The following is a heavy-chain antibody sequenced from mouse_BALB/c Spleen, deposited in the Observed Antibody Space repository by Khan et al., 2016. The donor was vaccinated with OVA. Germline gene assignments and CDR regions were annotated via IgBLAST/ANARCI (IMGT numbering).Heavy chain of an antibody. J-gene: IGHJ4*01. Sequence: QVQLQQPGPELVKPGALVKISCKASGYTFTAYDINWVSQRPGQGLEWIGWIYPGDGGTKYKENFKGKATLTADKSSNTAYMQLISRTSAKSAVYFCARDGLRGVAMDYWGQGTSVSVSA. CDR3: ARDGLRGVAMDY. V-gene: IGHV1S56*01. D-gene: IGHD2-4*01. CDR1: GYTFTAYD. CDR2: IYPGDGGT.